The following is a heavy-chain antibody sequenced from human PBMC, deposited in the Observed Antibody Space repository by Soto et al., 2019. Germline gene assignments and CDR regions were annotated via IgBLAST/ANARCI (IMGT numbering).Heavy chain of an antibody. CDR1: GYIFANYG. CDR3: ARGGSSWSAEYYQH. J-gene: IGHJ1*01. Sequence: QVQLVQPGAEVKKPGASVKVSCKASGYIFANYGISWVRQAPGQGPEWMGWINNYNGKTNYAQTLQGRVTMTTDTSTSTAYMELRSLTSDDTAVYYCARGGSSWSAEYYQHWGQGTLVIVSS. CDR2: INNYNGKT. V-gene: IGHV1-18*01. D-gene: IGHD6-13*01.